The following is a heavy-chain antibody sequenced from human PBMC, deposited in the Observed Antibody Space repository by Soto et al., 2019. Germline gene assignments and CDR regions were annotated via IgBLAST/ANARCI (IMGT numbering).Heavy chain of an antibody. J-gene: IGHJ4*02. CDR2: VYYSGTT. Sequence: PSETLSLTCSVSGVSVSDKTDYWSWIRQPPGKILEWIGYVYYSGTTNYNPSLKSRVTISVDLSKNRFSLRLSSVTTADTALYYCARTTAVPNTLRSRYFFDYWGQGTLVTVSS. V-gene: IGHV4-61*01. CDR1: GVSVSDKTDY. CDR3: ARTTAVPNTLRSRYFFDY. D-gene: IGHD4-17*01.